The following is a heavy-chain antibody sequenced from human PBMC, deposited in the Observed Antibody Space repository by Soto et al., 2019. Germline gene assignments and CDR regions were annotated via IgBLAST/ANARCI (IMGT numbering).Heavy chain of an antibody. CDR1: GFTFSSYA. CDR3: AKTGGGSSGYYHAFDI. J-gene: IGHJ3*02. Sequence: GGSLRLSCAASGFTFSSYAMSWVRQAPGKGLEWVSAISGSGGSTYYADSVKGRFTISRDNSKNTLYLQMNSLRAEDTAVYYCAKTGGGSSGYYHAFDIWGLGTMVTVSS. D-gene: IGHD3-22*01. CDR2: ISGSGGST. V-gene: IGHV3-23*01.